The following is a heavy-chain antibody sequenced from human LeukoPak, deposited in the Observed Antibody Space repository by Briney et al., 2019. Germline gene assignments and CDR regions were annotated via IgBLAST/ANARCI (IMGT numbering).Heavy chain of an antibody. CDR3: AKDRVATTWGVDY. Sequence: GGSLRLSCAASGFTVSSNYMSWVRQAPGKGLEWVSVIYSGGSTYYADSVKGRFTISRDNSKNTLYLQMNSLRAEDTAVYYCAKDRVATTWGVDYWGQGTLVTVSS. J-gene: IGHJ4*02. CDR2: IYSGGST. CDR1: GFTVSSNY. V-gene: IGHV3-53*01. D-gene: IGHD5-12*01.